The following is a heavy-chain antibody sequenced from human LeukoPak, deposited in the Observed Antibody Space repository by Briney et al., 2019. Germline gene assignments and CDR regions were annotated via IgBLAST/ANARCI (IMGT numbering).Heavy chain of an antibody. Sequence: SVKVSCKASGGTFSSYAISWVRQAPGQGLEWMGGIIPIFGTANYAQKFQGRVTITADESTSTAYMELSSLRSEDTAVYYCARDHNDGVWFGDAFDIWGQGTMVTVSS. CDR2: IIPIFGTA. J-gene: IGHJ3*02. CDR1: GGTFSSYA. CDR3: ARDHNDGVWFGDAFDI. D-gene: IGHD3-10*01. V-gene: IGHV1-69*01.